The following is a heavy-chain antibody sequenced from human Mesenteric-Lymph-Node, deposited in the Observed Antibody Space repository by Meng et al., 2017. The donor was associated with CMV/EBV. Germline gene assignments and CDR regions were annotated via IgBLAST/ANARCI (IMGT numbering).Heavy chain of an antibody. CDR1: GGSVTSGSYY. CDR3: ARVAGFSDFWRGNGREDC. V-gene: IGHV4-61*01. CDR2: VFYTGSA. Sequence: SETLSLTCTVSGGSVTSGSYYWSWIRQPPGKGLEWIGYVFYTGSANNNPSLKSRVTLSVDTSKNQFSLKLNSVTAADTAVYYCARVAGFSDFWRGNGREDCWGQGTLVTVSS. J-gene: IGHJ4*02. D-gene: IGHD3-3*01.